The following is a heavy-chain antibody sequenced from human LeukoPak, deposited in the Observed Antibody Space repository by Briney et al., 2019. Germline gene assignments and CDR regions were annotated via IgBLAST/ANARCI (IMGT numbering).Heavy chain of an antibody. Sequence: PSETLSLTCTVSGGSISSSSYYWGWIRQPPGKGLEWIGSFYYSGSTYYNPSLKSRVTISVDTSKNQFSLKLSSVTAADTAVYYCASATGTVDYWGQGTLVTVSS. V-gene: IGHV4-39*01. CDR2: FYYSGST. CDR3: ASATGTVDY. J-gene: IGHJ4*02. D-gene: IGHD1-1*01. CDR1: GGSISSSSYY.